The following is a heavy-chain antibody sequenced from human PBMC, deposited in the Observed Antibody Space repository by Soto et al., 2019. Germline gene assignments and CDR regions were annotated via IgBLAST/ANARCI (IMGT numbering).Heavy chain of an antibody. D-gene: IGHD6-13*01. Sequence: PGGSLRLSCTASGFTFGDYAMSWVRQAPGKGLEWVGFIRSKAYGGTTEYAASVKGRFAISRDDSKSIAYLQMNSLKTEDTAVYYCTRASGSSWYRRSEYWGQGTLVTVSS. CDR1: GFTFGDYA. J-gene: IGHJ4*02. CDR2: IRSKAYGGTT. V-gene: IGHV3-49*04. CDR3: TRASGSSWYRRSEY.